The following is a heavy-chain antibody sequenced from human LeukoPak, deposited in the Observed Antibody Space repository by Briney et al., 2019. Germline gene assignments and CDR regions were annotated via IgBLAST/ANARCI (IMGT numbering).Heavy chain of an antibody. D-gene: IGHD5-12*01. J-gene: IGHJ5*02. Sequence: SETLSLTCTVSGGSIGSGDYYWSWIRQHPGKGLEWIGYIYYSGSTYCNPSLKSRVTISGDTSKNQFSLKLSSVTAADTAVYYCARGSDIVATIWFDPWGQGILVTVSS. V-gene: IGHV4-31*03. CDR3: ARGSDIVATIWFDP. CDR2: IYYSGST. CDR1: GGSIGSGDYY.